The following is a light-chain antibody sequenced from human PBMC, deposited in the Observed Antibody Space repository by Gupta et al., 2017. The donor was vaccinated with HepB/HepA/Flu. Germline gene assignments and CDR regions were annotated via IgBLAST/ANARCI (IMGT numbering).Light chain of an antibody. CDR3: QQDDSIPLT. CDR1: QSVLYSSNNKNY. J-gene: IGKJ4*01. CDR2: WAS. Sequence: DIVMTQSPDSLAGSLGERATITCKSSQSVLYSSNNKNYLAWYQQKPGQPPKLLIYWASTRESGVPDRFSGSGSGTDFTLTISSLQAEDVAVYYCQQDDSIPLTFGGGTKVEIK. V-gene: IGKV4-1*01.